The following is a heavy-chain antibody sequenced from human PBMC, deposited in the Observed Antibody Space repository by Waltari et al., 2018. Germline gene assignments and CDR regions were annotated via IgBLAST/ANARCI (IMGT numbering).Heavy chain of an antibody. J-gene: IGHJ5*02. V-gene: IGHV1-24*01. Sequence: QVQLVQSGAEVKKPGASVKVPCQVSGYTLTELTMHWVRTAPGSRLEWMGEFDPEDGETIYAQKFQGRVTMTEDTSTDTAYMELSSLRSEDTAVYYCATNLYCTNGVCLRTWFDPWGQGTLVTVSS. CDR3: ATNLYCTNGVCLRTWFDP. CDR2: FDPEDGET. D-gene: IGHD2-8*01. CDR1: GYTLTELT.